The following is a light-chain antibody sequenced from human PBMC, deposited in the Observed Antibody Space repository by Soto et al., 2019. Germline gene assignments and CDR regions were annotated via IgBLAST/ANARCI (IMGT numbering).Light chain of an antibody. J-gene: IGKJ1*01. CDR1: QSISSW. Sequence: DIQMTQSPSTLSATAGDRVTITCRASQSISSWLAWYQHKPGKAPKLLIYDASNLDSGVPSRFSGSGSGTEFPLTISNLQPDDFATYYCQQYENYWTFGQGTRVEIK. CDR3: QQYENYWT. V-gene: IGKV1-5*01. CDR2: DAS.